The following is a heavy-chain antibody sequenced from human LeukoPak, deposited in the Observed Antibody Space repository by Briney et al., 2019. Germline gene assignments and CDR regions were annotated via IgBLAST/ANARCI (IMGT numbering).Heavy chain of an antibody. V-gene: IGHV1-2*02. CDR1: GYTFTGYY. CDR2: INPNSGGT. J-gene: IGHJ6*02. CDR3: ARDHRVDRVATLDYYYYGMDA. Sequence: GASVKVSCKASGYTFTGYYMHWVRQAPGQGLEWMGWINPNSGGTNYAQKFQGRVTMTRDTSISTAYMELSRLRSDDTAVYYCARDHRVDRVATLDYYYYGMDAWGQGTTVTVSS. D-gene: IGHD5-12*01.